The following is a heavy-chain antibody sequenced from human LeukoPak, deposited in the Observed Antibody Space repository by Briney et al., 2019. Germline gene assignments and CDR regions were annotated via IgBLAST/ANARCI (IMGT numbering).Heavy chain of an antibody. CDR1: GFTFSSYA. CDR3: ARAQYSSSYPFDY. V-gene: IGHV3-30*04. CDR2: ISYDGSNK. Sequence: GRSLRLSCAASGFTFSSYAMRWVRQAPGKGLEWVAVISYDGSNKYYADSVKGRFTISRDNSKNTLYLQMNSLRAEDTAVYYCARAQYSSSYPFDYWGQGTLVTVSS. J-gene: IGHJ4*02. D-gene: IGHD6-13*01.